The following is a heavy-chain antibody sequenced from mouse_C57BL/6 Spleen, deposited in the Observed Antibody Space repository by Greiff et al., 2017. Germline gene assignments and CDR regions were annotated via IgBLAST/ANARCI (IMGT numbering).Heavy chain of an antibody. CDR1: GYAFTNYL. J-gene: IGHJ4*01. V-gene: IGHV1-54*01. Sequence: QVHVKQSGAELVRPGTSVKVSCKASGYAFTNYLIEWVKQRPGQGLEWIGVINPGSGGTNYNEQFKGKATLTADKSSSTAYMQLSSLTSEDSAVYFCGFYYYGSSYAMDYWGQGTSVTVSS. CDR3: GFYYYGSSYAMDY. CDR2: INPGSGGT. D-gene: IGHD1-1*01.